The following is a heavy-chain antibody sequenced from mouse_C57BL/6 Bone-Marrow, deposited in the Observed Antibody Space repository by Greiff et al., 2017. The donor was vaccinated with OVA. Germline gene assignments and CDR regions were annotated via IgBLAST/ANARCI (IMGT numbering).Heavy chain of an antibody. D-gene: IGHD1-1*01. J-gene: IGHJ2*01. CDR2: IYPRDGST. Sequence: VQLQQSDAELVKPGASVKISCKVSGYTFTDHTIHWMKQRPEQGLEWIGYIYPRDGSTKYNEKFKGKATLTADKSSSTAYMQLNSLTSEDSAVYFCARFPYYYGSSPYYFDYWGQGTTLTVSS. V-gene: IGHV1-78*01. CDR1: GYTFTDHT. CDR3: ARFPYYYGSSPYYFDY.